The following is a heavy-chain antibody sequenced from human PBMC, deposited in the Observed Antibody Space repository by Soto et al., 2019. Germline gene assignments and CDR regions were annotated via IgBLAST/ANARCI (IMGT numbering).Heavy chain of an antibody. J-gene: IGHJ6*02. D-gene: IGHD3-22*01. CDR3: ARGSSGYGMDV. CDR2: INHSGST. V-gene: IGHV4-34*01. CDR1: GGSFSGYY. Sequence: ETLSVTYAVYGGSFSGYYWSWIRQPPGKGLEWIGEINHSGSTNYNPSLKSRVTISVDTSKNQFSLKLSSVTAADTAVYYCARGSSGYGMDVWGQGTTVT.